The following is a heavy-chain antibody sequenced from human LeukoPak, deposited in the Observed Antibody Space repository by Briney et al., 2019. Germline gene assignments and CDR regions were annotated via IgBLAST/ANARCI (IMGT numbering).Heavy chain of an antibody. CDR3: ANRAYDSSGYYFAY. CDR1: GFTFSSYA. J-gene: IGHJ4*02. V-gene: IGHV3-23*01. D-gene: IGHD3-22*01. Sequence: GGSLRLSCAASGFTFSSYAMSWVRQAPGKGLEWISAISGSGGSTYYADSVKGRFTISRDNSKNTLYLQMNSLRAEDMAVYYCANRAYDSSGYYFAYWGQGTLVTVSS. CDR2: ISGSGGST.